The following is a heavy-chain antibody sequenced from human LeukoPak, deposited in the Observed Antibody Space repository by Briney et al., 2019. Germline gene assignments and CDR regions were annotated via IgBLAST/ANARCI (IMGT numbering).Heavy chain of an antibody. V-gene: IGHV4-34*01. CDR1: GGSSSGYY. J-gene: IGHJ5*02. D-gene: IGHD6-19*01. CDR2: INHSGST. CDR3: ARGQRIAVAGRWVNWFDP. Sequence: SETLSLTCAVYGGSSSGYYWSWIRQPPGKGLEWIGEINHSGSTNYNPSLKSRVTISVDTSKNQFSLKLSSVTAADTAVYYCARGQRIAVAGRWVNWFDPWGQGTLVTVSS.